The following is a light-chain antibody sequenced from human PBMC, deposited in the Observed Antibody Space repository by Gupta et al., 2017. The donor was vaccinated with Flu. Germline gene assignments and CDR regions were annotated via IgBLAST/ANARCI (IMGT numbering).Light chain of an antibody. CDR1: SSNIGSNT. CDR3: AAWDDSLNGWV. CDR2: SNN. J-gene: IGLJ3*02. V-gene: IGLV1-44*01. Sequence: SVLTQPPSASVTPGQRVTISCSGSSSNIGSNTVNWYQQRPGTAPKLLIYSNNQRPSGVPDRFSGSKSGTSASLAISGLQAEDEADYYCAAWDDSLNGWVFGGGTKLTVL.